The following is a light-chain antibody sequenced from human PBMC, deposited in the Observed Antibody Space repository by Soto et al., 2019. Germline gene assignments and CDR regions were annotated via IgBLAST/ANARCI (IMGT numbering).Light chain of an antibody. J-gene: IGLJ1*01. V-gene: IGLV2-14*03. Sequence: QSALTQPASVSGSPGQSITISCTRTSSDVGGYNYVSWYQQHPGKGPKLMIYEVSNRPSGVSNRFSGSKSGNTATLTISGLQAEDEADYYCSSYTSTTTRVFGTGTKV. CDR1: SSDVGGYNY. CDR2: EVS. CDR3: SSYTSTTTRV.